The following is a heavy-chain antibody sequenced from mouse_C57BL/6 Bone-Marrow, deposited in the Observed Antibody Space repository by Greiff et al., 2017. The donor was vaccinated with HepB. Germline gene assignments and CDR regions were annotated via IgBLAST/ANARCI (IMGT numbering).Heavy chain of an antibody. D-gene: IGHD2-2*01. CDR1: GYTFTSYW. V-gene: IGHV1-53*01. CDR3: ARWGIYYGYDGYAMDY. Sequence: VQLQQPGTELVKPGASVKLSCKASGYTFTSYWMHWVKQRPGQGLEWIGNINPSNGGTNYNEKFKSKATLTVDKSSSTAYMQLSSLTSEDSAVYYCARWGIYYGYDGYAMDYWGQGTSVTVSS. CDR2: INPSNGGT. J-gene: IGHJ4*01.